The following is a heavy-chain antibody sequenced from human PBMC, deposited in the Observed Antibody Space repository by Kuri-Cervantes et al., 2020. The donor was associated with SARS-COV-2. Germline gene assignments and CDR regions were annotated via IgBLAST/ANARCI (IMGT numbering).Heavy chain of an antibody. CDR3: ARRPPYCSGGSCYYYYYGMDV. V-gene: IGHV1-2*02. CDR1: GYTFTGHY. CDR2: INPNSGGT. J-gene: IGHJ6*02. Sequence: ASVKVSCKASGYTFTGHYMHWVRQAPGQGLEWMGWINPNSGGTNYAQKFQGRVTMTRDTSISTAYMELSRLRSDDTAVYYCARRPPYCSGGSCYYYYYGMDVWGQGTTVTVSS. D-gene: IGHD2-15*01.